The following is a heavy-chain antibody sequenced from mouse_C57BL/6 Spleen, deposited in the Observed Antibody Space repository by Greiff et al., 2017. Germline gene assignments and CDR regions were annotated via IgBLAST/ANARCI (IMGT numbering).Heavy chain of an antibody. D-gene: IGHD2-4*01. CDR3: ARRGDYDVPCDY. CDR1: GYTFTDYY. J-gene: IGHJ2*01. CDR2: INPNNGGT. V-gene: IGHV1-26*01. Sequence: EVQLQQSGPELVKPGASVKISCKASGYTFTDYYMNWVKQSHGNSLEWIGDINPNNGGTSYNQKFKGKATLTVDKSSSTAYMELRSLTSEDSAVYCCARRGDYDVPCDYWGQGTTLTVSS.